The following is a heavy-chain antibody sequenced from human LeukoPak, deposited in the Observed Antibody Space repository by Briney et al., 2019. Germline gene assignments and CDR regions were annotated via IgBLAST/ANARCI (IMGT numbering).Heavy chain of an antibody. V-gene: IGHV3-23*01. J-gene: IGHJ4*02. CDR3: AKVGTVYFPLDF. D-gene: IGHD2/OR15-2a*01. Sequence: GGSLRLSCVASGFSVTTNYMSWVRQAPGKGLEWVSAISGRSGTTYYADSVKGRFTISRDNSKNTLYLQMNSLRAGDTAVYYCAKVGTVYFPLDFWGQGTLVTVSS. CDR2: ISGRSGTT. CDR1: GFSVTTNY.